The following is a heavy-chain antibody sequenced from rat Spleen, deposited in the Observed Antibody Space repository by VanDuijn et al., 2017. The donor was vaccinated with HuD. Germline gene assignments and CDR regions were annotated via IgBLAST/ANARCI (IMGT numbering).Heavy chain of an antibody. CDR1: GFSLTTHH. V-gene: IGHV2-72*01. Sequence: QVRLKESGPGLVQPSQTLSLTCTVSGFSLTTHHVSWVRQPPGKSLVWMGTIWAGGGTNYNSAVKSRLSISRDTSKSQVLLKMNSLQPEDTGTYYCARHLREASGVMDAWGQGASVTVSS. J-gene: IGHJ4*01. CDR3: ARHLREASGVMDA. CDR2: IWAGGGT. D-gene: IGHD4-3*01.